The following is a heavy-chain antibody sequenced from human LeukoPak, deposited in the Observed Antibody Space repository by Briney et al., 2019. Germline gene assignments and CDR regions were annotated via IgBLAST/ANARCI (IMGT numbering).Heavy chain of an antibody. Sequence: ASVKVSCKASGYTFTSHAMHWVRQAPGQRLEWMGWINAGNGNTKYSQKFQGRVTITRDTSASTAYMELSSLRSEDTAVYYCASPRLGIAVTDTYYGMDVWGQGTTVTVSS. CDR1: GYTFTSHA. CDR2: INAGNGNT. V-gene: IGHV1-3*01. D-gene: IGHD6-19*01. CDR3: ASPRLGIAVTDTYYGMDV. J-gene: IGHJ6*02.